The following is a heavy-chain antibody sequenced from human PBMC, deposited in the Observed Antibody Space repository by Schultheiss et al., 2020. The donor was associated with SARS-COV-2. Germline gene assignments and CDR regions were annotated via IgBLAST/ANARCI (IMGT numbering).Heavy chain of an antibody. Sequence: GGSLRLSCAASGFTFSSYAMSWVRQAPGKGLEWVSRINSDGSSTSYADSEKGRFTISRDNSKNTLYLQMNSLSAEDTAVYYCARAAEWELPLVVGYYYGMDVWGQGTTVTVSS. CDR1: GFTFSSYA. J-gene: IGHJ6*02. CDR2: INSDGSST. CDR3: ARAAEWELPLVVGYYYGMDV. D-gene: IGHD1-26*01. V-gene: IGHV3-74*01.